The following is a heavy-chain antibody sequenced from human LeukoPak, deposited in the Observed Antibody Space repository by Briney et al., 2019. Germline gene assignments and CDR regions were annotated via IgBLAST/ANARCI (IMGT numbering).Heavy chain of an antibody. CDR3: ARVPVSDGYYGGDY. CDR1: GFTFSSYA. V-gene: IGHV3-30*04. Sequence: GGSLRLSCAASGFTFSSYAMHWVRQAPGKGLEWVAVISYDGSNKYYADSVKGRFTISRDNSKNTLYLQMNSLRAEDTAVYYCARVPVSDGYYGGDYWGQGTLVTVSS. CDR2: ISYDGSNK. D-gene: IGHD3-3*01. J-gene: IGHJ4*02.